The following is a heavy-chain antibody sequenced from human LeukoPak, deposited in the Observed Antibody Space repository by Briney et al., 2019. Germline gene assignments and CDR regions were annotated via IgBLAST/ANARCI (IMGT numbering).Heavy chain of an antibody. CDR2: IYYSGST. CDR3: ARDLPQNWGSFDY. CDR1: GGSISSYY. D-gene: IGHD7-27*01. Sequence: SETLSLTSTVSGGSISSYYWGRIRQPPGKGLEWIGYIYYSGSTNYNPSLQSRVTISVDTSKNQFSLKLSSVTAADTAVYYCARDLPQNWGSFDYWGQGTLVTVSS. V-gene: IGHV4-59*01. J-gene: IGHJ4*02.